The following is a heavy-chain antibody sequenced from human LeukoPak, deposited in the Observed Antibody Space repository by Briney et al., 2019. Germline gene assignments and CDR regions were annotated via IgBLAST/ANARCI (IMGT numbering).Heavy chain of an antibody. CDR2: ISGSGGST. D-gene: IGHD3-16*01. J-gene: IGHJ6*02. V-gene: IGHV3-23*01. Sequence: GGSLRLSCTASGFTFSRFTMSWVRQAPGKGLEWVSAISGSGGSTYYADSVKGRFTISRDNSKNTLYLQMNSLRAEDTAVYYCAKDFKTGYVYNYGMDVWGQGTTVTVSS. CDR1: GFTFSRFT. CDR3: AKDFKTGYVYNYGMDV.